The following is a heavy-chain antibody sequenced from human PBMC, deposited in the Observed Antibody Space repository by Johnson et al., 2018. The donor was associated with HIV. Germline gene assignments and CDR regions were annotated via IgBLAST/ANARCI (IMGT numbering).Heavy chain of an antibody. CDR3: ARAGAVGFDAFDI. D-gene: IGHD6-19*01. CDR2: ISYDGSNK. V-gene: IGHV3-30-3*01. Sequence: QVQLVESGGGVAQPGRSLRLSCAASGFIFSRYVMHWVRQAPGKGLEWVAVISYDGSNKYYADSVKGRFTISRDNSKNTLYLQMNSLRAEDTAVYYCARAGAVGFDAFDIWGQGTMVTVSS. J-gene: IGHJ3*02. CDR1: GFIFSRYV.